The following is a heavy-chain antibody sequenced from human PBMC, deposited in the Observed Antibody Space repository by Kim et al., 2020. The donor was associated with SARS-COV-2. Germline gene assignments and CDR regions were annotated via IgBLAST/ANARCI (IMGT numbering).Heavy chain of an antibody. Sequence: GGSLRLSCSASGFTFSTYAMHWARQAPGKGLEWVSAISNSGGSTYYADSVKGRFTFSRDNPKNTLYLQMSSLRAEDTAVYYCVTTWNSDHWGQGTLFTVSS. J-gene: IGHJ5*02. D-gene: IGHD1-7*01. CDR3: VTTWNSDH. V-gene: IGHV3-64D*06. CDR1: GFTFSTYA. CDR2: ISNSGGST.